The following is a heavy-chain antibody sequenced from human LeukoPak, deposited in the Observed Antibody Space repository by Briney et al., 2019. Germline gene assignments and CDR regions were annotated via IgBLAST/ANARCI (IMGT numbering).Heavy chain of an antibody. CDR3: ARDPGGIAVAGNAGYYFDY. CDR1: GFTFSSYG. J-gene: IGHJ4*02. V-gene: IGHV3-33*01. D-gene: IGHD6-19*01. Sequence: GGSLRLSCAASGFTFSSYGMHWVRQAPGKGLEWVAVIWHDGSNKYYADSVKGRFTISRDNSKNTLYLQMNSLRAEDTAVYYSARDPGGIAVAGNAGYYFDYWGQGTLVTVSS. CDR2: IWHDGSNK.